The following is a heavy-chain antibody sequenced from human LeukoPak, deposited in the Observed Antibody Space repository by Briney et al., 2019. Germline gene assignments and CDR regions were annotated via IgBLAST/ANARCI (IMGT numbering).Heavy chain of an antibody. CDR3: VRGNYDILTGPRRTDAFDI. Sequence: GASVKVSCKASSYTFSNYGISWVRQAPGKGLEWMGWISAYNGNTNYAQKLQGRVTMTTDTSTSTAYMELRSLRSDDTAMYYCVRGNYDILTGPRRTDAFDIWGQGTMVTVSS. CDR1: SYTFSNYG. CDR2: ISAYNGNT. V-gene: IGHV1-18*01. D-gene: IGHD3-9*01. J-gene: IGHJ3*02.